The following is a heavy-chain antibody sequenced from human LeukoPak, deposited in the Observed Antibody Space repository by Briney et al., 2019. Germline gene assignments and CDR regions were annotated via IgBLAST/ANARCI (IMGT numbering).Heavy chain of an antibody. CDR2: IKSKTDGGTT. J-gene: IGHJ4*02. Sequence: GGSLRLSCVVSGFTFSNAWMSWVRQAPGKGLEWVGRIKSKTDGGTTDYDAHVRGIFTISRDDSKNTLYLQMNSLKTEDTAVYFCSTSGRRWDYFDYWGQGTLVTVSS. V-gene: IGHV3-15*01. CDR1: GFTFSNAW. CDR3: STSGRRWDYFDY. D-gene: IGHD4-23*01.